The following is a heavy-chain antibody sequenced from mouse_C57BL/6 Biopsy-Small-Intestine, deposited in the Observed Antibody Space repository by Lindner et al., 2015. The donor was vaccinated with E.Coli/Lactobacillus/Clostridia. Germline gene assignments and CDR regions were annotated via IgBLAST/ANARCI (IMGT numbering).Heavy chain of an antibody. J-gene: IGHJ4*01. CDR1: GFTFSDNG. Sequence: VQLQESGGGLVKPGGSRILSCAASGFTFSDNGMHWVRQAPEKGLEWVAYISSGSNTIYYADTVKGRFTISRDNAKNTLFLQMTSLRSEDTAMYYCARWLDAMDYWGQGTSVTVSS. D-gene: IGHD2-2*01. CDR3: ARWLDAMDY. CDR2: ISSGSNTI. V-gene: IGHV5-17*01.